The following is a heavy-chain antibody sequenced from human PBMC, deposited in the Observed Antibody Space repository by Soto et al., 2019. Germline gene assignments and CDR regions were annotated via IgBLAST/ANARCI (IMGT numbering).Heavy chain of an antibody. Sequence: SETLSLICTVSGGSISSRGYYWGWFRQPPGQGLEWIGSIYYSGTTYYTPSLKSRITVSADASKNQFSLILSSVTAADTAVYYCARLWEQQWEKSDYWGQGTLVTVSS. CDR1: GGSISSRGYY. J-gene: IGHJ4*02. CDR3: ARLWEQQWEKSDY. D-gene: IGHD1-26*01. CDR2: IYYSGTT. V-gene: IGHV4-39*01.